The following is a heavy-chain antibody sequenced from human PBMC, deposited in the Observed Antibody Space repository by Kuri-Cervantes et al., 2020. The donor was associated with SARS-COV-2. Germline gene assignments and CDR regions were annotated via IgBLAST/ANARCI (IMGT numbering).Heavy chain of an antibody. Sequence: GSLRLSCTVSGGSISSYYWSWIRQPPGKGLEWIGDIYYSGSTNYNPSLKSRVTISVDTSKNQFSLKLSSVTAADTAVYYCARHAPLDFWSGYRDGAAFDIWGQGTMVTVSS. D-gene: IGHD3-3*01. V-gene: IGHV4-59*08. J-gene: IGHJ3*02. CDR1: GGSISSYY. CDR3: ARHAPLDFWSGYRDGAAFDI. CDR2: IYYSGST.